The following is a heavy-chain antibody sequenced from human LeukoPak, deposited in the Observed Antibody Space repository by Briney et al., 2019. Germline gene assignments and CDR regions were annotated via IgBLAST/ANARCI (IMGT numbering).Heavy chain of an antibody. CDR1: GGSFSGYY. V-gene: IGHV4-34*01. J-gene: IGHJ4*02. D-gene: IGHD5-18*01. Sequence: SETLSLTCAVYGGSFSGYYWSWICQPPGKGLEWIGEINHSGSTNYNPSLKSRVTISVDTSKNQFSLKLSSVTAADTAVYYCARGRGADTAMATDYWGQGTLVTVSS. CDR3: ARGRGADTAMATDY. CDR2: INHSGST.